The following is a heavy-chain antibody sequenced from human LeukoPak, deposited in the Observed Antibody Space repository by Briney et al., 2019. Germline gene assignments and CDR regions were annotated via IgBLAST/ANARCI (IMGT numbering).Heavy chain of an antibody. CDR3: ARDMRVLGSSWYETGH. CDR1: GGTFSSYA. CDR2: IIPIFGTA. V-gene: IGHV1-69*05. Sequence: ASVKVSCKASGGTFSSYAISWVRQAPGQGLEWMGGIIPIFGTANYAQKFQGRVTMTRDTSTSTVYMELSSLRSEDTAVYYCARDMRVLGSSWYETGHWGQGTLVTVSS. D-gene: IGHD6-13*01. J-gene: IGHJ4*02.